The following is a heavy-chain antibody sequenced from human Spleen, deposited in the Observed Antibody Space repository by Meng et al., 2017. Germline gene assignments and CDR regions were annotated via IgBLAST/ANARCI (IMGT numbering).Heavy chain of an antibody. CDR2: LNPSVGST. Sequence: QVQLVQSGAEVKKPGASVKVSCKASGYTFTNYYMHWVRQAPGQGLEWMGILNPSVGSTTYAQKFEGRVTMTRDTSTSTVYLEVSSLTSEDTAVYYCVRELRDTLYFDYWGQGTLVTVSS. CDR1: GYTFTNYY. J-gene: IGHJ4*02. CDR3: VRELRDTLYFDY. V-gene: IGHV1-46*03. D-gene: IGHD5-24*01.